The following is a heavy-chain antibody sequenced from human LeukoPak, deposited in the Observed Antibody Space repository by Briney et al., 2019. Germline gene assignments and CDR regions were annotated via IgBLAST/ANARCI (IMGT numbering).Heavy chain of an antibody. D-gene: IGHD4-23*01. Sequence: GMSLRLSCAVSGITVSSNYMSWVRQAPGKGLEWVSVIYSGGDTYYADSAKGRFTISRDNSKNTLYLQMNSLRAEDTAVYYCARYNFYGGTPFDCWGQGTLVTVSS. CDR2: IYSGGDT. CDR1: GITVSSNY. J-gene: IGHJ4*02. CDR3: ARYNFYGGTPFDC. V-gene: IGHV3-66*01.